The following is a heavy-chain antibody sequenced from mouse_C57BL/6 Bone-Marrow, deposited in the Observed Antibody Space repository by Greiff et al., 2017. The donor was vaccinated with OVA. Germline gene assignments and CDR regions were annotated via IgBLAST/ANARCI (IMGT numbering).Heavy chain of an antibody. V-gene: IGHV1-72*01. J-gene: IGHJ1*03. Sequence: QVQLQQSGAELVKPGASVKLSCKASGYTFTSYWMHWVKQRPGRGLEWIGRIDPNSGGTKYNEKFKSKATLTVDKPSSTAYMQLSSLTSEDSAVYYCARGYYGSSPYWYFDVWGTGTTVTVSS. CDR2: IDPNSGGT. CDR1: GYTFTSYW. D-gene: IGHD1-1*01. CDR3: ARGYYGSSPYWYFDV.